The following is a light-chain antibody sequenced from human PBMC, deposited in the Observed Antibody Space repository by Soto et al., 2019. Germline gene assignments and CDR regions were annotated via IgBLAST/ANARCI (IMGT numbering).Light chain of an antibody. CDR2: EVS. J-gene: IGLJ3*02. CDR1: SSDVGAYDY. Sequence: QSVLTQPASVSGSPGQSITISCTGTSSDVGAYDYVSWYQQHPGQAPKLIIYEVSNRPSGVSNRFSASKSGNTASLTISGLQAEDEADYYCSSYTSTTTWVFGGGTKLTVL. CDR3: SSYTSTTTWV. V-gene: IGLV2-14*01.